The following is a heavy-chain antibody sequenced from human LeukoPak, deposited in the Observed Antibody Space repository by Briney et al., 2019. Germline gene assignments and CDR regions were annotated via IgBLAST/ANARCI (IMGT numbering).Heavy chain of an antibody. D-gene: IGHD3-9*01. Sequence: ASVKVSCKASGFTFTSSAMQWVRQARGQRLEWIGWIVVGSGNTNYAQKFQERVTITRDMSTSTAYMELSSLRSEDTAVYYCAAVPYYDILTGPLQIWGQGTMVTVSS. CDR1: GFTFTSSA. V-gene: IGHV1-58*02. CDR3: AAVPYYDILTGPLQI. CDR2: IVVGSGNT. J-gene: IGHJ3*02.